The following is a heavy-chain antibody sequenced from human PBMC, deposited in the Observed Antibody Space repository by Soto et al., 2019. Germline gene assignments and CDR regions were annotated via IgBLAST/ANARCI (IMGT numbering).Heavy chain of an antibody. CDR2: ISSTETYL. Sequence: GGSLRLSCATSGFNFKSYRMNWVRQAPGKGLEWISSISSTETYLHYADSVKGRFTISRDNTKNSLYLQMKSLRDDDTAIYYCAREGSYDASGSYHQAFCYWGQGTLVTVSS. CDR1: GFNFKSYR. CDR3: AREGSYDASGSYHQAFCY. V-gene: IGHV3-21*01. J-gene: IGHJ4*02. D-gene: IGHD3-22*01.